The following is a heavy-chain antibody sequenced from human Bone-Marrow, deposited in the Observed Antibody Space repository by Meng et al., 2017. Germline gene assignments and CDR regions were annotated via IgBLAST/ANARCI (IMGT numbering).Heavy chain of an antibody. J-gene: IGHJ4*02. D-gene: IGHD6-13*01. CDR3: ARMHDSSSWFFDY. Sequence: SVKISCKASGGTFSSYAISWVRQAPGQGLEWMGGIIPIFGTANYAQKFQGRVTITADECTRKAYMELSSLISEDTAVYYCARMHDSSSWFFDYWGQGTLVTVSS. CDR2: IIPIFGTA. V-gene: IGHV1-69*13. CDR1: GGTFSSYA.